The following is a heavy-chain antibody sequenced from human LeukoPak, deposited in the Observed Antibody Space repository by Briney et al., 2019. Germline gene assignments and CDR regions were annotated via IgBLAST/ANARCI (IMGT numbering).Heavy chain of an antibody. J-gene: IGHJ2*01. D-gene: IGHD6-19*01. V-gene: IGHV4-59*12. CDR2: IYYSGST. CDR3: ARDPWRLVGRYFDL. Sequence: PSETLSLTCTVSGGSMHNYYWSWVRQPPGKGLEWLGYIYYSGSTNYNPSLKSRVTISLDTSKNQFSLKLSSVTAADTAVYYCARDPWRLVGRYFDLWGRGTLVTVSS. CDR1: GGSMHNYY.